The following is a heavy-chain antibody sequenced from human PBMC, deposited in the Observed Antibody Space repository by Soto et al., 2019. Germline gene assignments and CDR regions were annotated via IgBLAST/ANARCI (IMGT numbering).Heavy chain of an antibody. D-gene: IGHD2-2*01. CDR2: IYYSGNT. Sequence: PSETLSLTCTVSGGSISNYYWSWIRQPPGKGLEWIGYIYYSGNTNYNPSLKSRVTISLDTSKNQFSLKLSSVTAADTAVYYCARVPDRWGQGTLVTVSS. V-gene: IGHV4-59*12. CDR1: GGSISNYY. J-gene: IGHJ5*02. CDR3: ARVPDR.